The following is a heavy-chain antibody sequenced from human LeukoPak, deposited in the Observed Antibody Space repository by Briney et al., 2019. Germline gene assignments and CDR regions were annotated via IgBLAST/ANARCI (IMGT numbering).Heavy chain of an antibody. V-gene: IGHV4-59*01. J-gene: IGHJ5*02. CDR1: GGSISSYY. D-gene: IGHD2-15*01. CDR3: LGYCGGGSCYYKDWFDP. Sequence: SETLSLTCTVSGGSISSYYWSWIRQPPGKGLEWIGYIYYSGSTNYNPSLKSRVTISVDTSKNQFSLKLSSVTAADTAVYYCLGYCGGGSCYYKDWFDPWGQGTLVTVSP. CDR2: IYYSGST.